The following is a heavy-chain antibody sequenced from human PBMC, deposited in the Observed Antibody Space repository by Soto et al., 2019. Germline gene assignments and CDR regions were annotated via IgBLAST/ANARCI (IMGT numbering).Heavy chain of an antibody. V-gene: IGHV3-23*01. Sequence: EVQLLESGGGLVQPGGSLGLSCVGSGFAFSIYAMSWVRQVPGKGPEWVAVINGRGSPTFYADSVKGRFTISRDNSKNTLYLQMNSLRAEDTAIYYCAKHIEGAGNWYFELWGRGTLVAVSS. J-gene: IGHJ2*01. CDR2: INGRGSPT. CDR3: AKHIEGAGNWYFEL. D-gene: IGHD2-21*01. CDR1: GFAFSIYA.